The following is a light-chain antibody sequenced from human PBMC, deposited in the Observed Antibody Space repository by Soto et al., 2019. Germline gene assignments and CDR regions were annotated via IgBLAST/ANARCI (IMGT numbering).Light chain of an antibody. Sequence: SYELTQPPSVSVSPGQTARITCSGDALTKQYGYWYQQKPGQAPVLVIYIDNERPSGIPERFSGSSSGTTVTLTISGVQAEDEADYYCRSADSSGTWVFGGGTKLTVL. CDR1: ALTKQY. V-gene: IGLV3-25*03. CDR2: IDN. J-gene: IGLJ3*02. CDR3: RSADSSGTWV.